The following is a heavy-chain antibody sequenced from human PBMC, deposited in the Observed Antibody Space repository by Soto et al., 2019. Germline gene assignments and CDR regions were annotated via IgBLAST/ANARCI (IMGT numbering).Heavy chain of an antibody. CDR3: AKDLSFYGDGGYFDR. CDR1: GFTFSSYA. D-gene: IGHD4-17*01. V-gene: IGHV3-23*01. CDR2: ISGSGGST. Sequence: PGGSLRLSCAASGFTFSSYAMSWVRQAPGKGLEWVSAISGSGGSTYYADSVKGRFTISRDNSKNTLYLQMNSLRAEDTAVYYCAKDLSFYGDGGYFDRWGRGTLVTVSS. J-gene: IGHJ2*01.